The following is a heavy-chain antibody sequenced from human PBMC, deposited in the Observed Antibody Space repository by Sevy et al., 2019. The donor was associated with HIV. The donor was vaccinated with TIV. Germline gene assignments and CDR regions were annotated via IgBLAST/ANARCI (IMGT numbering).Heavy chain of an antibody. D-gene: IGHD2-2*01. CDR2: LSAYDGNT. V-gene: IGHV1-18*01. CDR3: ARDGIRAPLGYCSSTSCRGHYYYYYGMDV. Sequence: ASVKVSYKASGYTFTSYGISWVRQAPGQGLEWMGWLSAYDGNTNYAQKLQGRVTMTTDTSTSTAYMELRSLRSDDTAVYYCARDGIRAPLGYCSSTSCRGHYYYYYGMDVWDQGTTVTVSS. J-gene: IGHJ6*02. CDR1: GYTFTSYG.